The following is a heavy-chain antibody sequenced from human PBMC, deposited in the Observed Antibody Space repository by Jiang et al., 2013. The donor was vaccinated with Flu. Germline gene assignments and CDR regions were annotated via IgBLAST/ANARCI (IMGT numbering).Heavy chain of an antibody. D-gene: IGHD2-15*01. CDR2: IDPSDSYT. CDR1: GYSFTSYW. V-gene: IGHV5-10-1*01. CDR3: ARHWQLRVKDGMDV. Sequence: GESLKISCKGSGYSFTSYWIGWVRQMPGKGLEWMGRIDPSDSYTNYSPSFQGHVTISADKSISTAYLQWSSLKASDTAMYYCARHWQLRVKDGMDVWGQGTTVTVSS. J-gene: IGHJ6*02.